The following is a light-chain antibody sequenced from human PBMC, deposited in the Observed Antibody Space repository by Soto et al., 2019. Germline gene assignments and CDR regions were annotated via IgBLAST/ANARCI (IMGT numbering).Light chain of an antibody. CDR2: RAS. Sequence: EIVMTQSPATLSVSPGGSATLSCRASQHVSSNFAWYRQKPGQAPPLLIYRASTRATGIPARFSGSGSGTEFTLTISSLQSEDFAVYFCQQYNNWPYTFGQGTKLEIK. V-gene: IGKV3-15*01. J-gene: IGKJ2*01. CDR3: QQYNNWPYT. CDR1: QHVSSN.